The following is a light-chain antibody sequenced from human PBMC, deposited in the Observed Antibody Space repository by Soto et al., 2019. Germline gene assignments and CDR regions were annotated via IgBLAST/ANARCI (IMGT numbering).Light chain of an antibody. CDR3: QQYGNSPLT. Sequence: QDTLSLSPWQRATLSCSASQSVRSDYFAWYQQKPGQAPRVIIFGVSTRATGVPDRFSGSGSGTDFTLTISRLEPEDFALYYCQQYGNSPLTFGGGTKVDIK. CDR2: GVS. V-gene: IGKV3-20*01. CDR1: QSVRSDY. J-gene: IGKJ4*01.